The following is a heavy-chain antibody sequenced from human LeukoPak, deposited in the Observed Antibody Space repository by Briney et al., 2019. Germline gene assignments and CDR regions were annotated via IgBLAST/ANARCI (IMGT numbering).Heavy chain of an antibody. Sequence: SVTVSCTASGGTFSSYAISWVRQAPGQGLEWMGGIIPIFGTANYAQKFQGRVTITRDTSASTAYMELSSLRSEDTAVYYCARVGSYYEDLDYWGQGTLVTVSS. CDR1: GGTFSSYA. CDR2: IIPIFGTA. D-gene: IGHD3-10*01. V-gene: IGHV1-69*05. J-gene: IGHJ4*02. CDR3: ARVGSYYEDLDY.